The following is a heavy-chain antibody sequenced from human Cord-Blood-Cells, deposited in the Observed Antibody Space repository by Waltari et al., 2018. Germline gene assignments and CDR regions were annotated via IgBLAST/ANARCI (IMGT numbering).Heavy chain of an antibody. CDR2: IIPIFGTA. CDR1: GGTFSSYA. D-gene: IGHD7-27*01. Sequence: QVQLVQSGAEVKKPGSSVKVSCKASGGTFSSYAISWVRRAPGQGLEWMGGIIPIFGTANYAQKFQGRVTITADESTSTAYMELSSLRSEDTAVYYCARVLTGDYYYGMDVWGQGTTVTVSS. CDR3: ARVLTGDYYYGMDV. J-gene: IGHJ6*02. V-gene: IGHV1-69*01.